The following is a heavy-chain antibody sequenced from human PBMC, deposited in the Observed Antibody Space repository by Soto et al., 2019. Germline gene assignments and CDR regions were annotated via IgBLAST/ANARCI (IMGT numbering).Heavy chain of an antibody. V-gene: IGHV1-69*01. CDR3: ARPRSYYYDSSAERAFDI. Sequence: QVQLVQSGAEVKKPGSSVKVSCKASGGTFSNYGFTWGRQALGQGPEGLGGIIPLFGTANYAQRFQGRVTITPDESTSTAYMELSSLRSEDTAVYYCARPRSYYYDSSAERAFDIWGQGTMVTVSS. CDR2: IIPLFGTA. J-gene: IGHJ3*02. D-gene: IGHD3-22*01. CDR1: GGTFSNYG.